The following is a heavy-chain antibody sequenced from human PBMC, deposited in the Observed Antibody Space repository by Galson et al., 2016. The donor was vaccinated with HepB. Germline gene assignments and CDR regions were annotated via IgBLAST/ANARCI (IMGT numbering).Heavy chain of an antibody. D-gene: IGHD6-19*01. V-gene: IGHV3-13*04. Sequence: SLRLSCAASGFSFSTHDMHWVRQATGKGLEWVSAIDTAGDTFYSVSVKGRFTISRENAKDSLYLQMNSLRAGDTAVYYCARVTVAGTGGFDPWGQGTLVTVSS. CDR1: GFSFSTHD. CDR2: IDTAGDT. CDR3: ARVTVAGTGGFDP. J-gene: IGHJ5*02.